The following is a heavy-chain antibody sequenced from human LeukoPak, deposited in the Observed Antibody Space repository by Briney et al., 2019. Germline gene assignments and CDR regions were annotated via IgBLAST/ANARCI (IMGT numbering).Heavy chain of an antibody. D-gene: IGHD6-13*01. CDR2: ISSSSSYI. J-gene: IGHJ4*02. CDR1: GFTFSSDS. Sequence: GGSLRLSCAASGFTFSSDSMNWVRQAPGKGLEWVSSISSSSSYIYYADSVKGRFTISRDNAKNSLYLQMNSLRAEDTAVYYCARSQYSSSSPSDYWGQGTLVTVSS. CDR3: ARSQYSSSSPSDY. V-gene: IGHV3-21*01.